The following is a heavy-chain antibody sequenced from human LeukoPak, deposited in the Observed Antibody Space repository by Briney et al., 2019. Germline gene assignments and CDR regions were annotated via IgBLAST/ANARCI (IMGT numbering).Heavy chain of an antibody. V-gene: IGHV3-21*01. CDR2: ISLTSNDI. CDR3: ARGDTSLQRNDALDI. D-gene: IGHD2/OR15-2a*01. Sequence: PGGSLRLSCAASGFTFSSYAMNWVRQAPGKGLEWVSSISLTSNDIYYAASVRGRFIISRDNAKNLLSLQMNSLRAEDTALYYCARGDTSLQRNDALDIWGQGTMVTVSS. J-gene: IGHJ3*02. CDR1: GFTFSSYA.